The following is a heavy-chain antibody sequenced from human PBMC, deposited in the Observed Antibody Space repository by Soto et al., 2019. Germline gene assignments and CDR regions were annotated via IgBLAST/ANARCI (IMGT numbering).Heavy chain of an antibody. CDR1: GYTFTSYG. J-gene: IGHJ6*02. CDR3: ARVRGVISYYYYYGMDV. V-gene: IGHV1-18*01. D-gene: IGHD3-10*01. CDR2: ISAYNGNT. Sequence: ASVKVSCKASGYTFTSYGIGGVRQAHGQGLEWMGWISAYNGNTNYAQKLQGRVTMTTDTSTSTAYMELRSLRSDDTAGDYCARVRGVISYYYYYGMDVWGQGTTVTVSS.